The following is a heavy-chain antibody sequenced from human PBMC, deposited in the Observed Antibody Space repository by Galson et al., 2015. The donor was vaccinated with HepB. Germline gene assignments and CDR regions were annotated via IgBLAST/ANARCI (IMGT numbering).Heavy chain of an antibody. CDR1: GFTFSSYA. D-gene: IGHD3-22*01. J-gene: IGHJ3*02. CDR2: ISGSGGST. Sequence: SLRLSCAASGFTFSSYAMSWVRQAPGKGLEWVSAISGSGGSTYYADSVKGRFTISRDNSKNTLYLQMNSLRAEDTAVYYCAKFHYYDSSGYYFGDAFDIWGQGTMVTVSS. V-gene: IGHV3-23*01. CDR3: AKFHYYDSSGYYFGDAFDI.